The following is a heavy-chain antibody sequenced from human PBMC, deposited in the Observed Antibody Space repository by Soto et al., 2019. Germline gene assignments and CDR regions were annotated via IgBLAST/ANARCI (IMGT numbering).Heavy chain of an antibody. CDR2: ISSSSSTI. CDR3: ATYYGGLTSYYFDY. J-gene: IGHJ4*02. CDR1: GFTFSSYS. V-gene: IGHV3-48*02. Sequence: AGGSLRLSCAASGFTFSSYSMNWVRQAPGKGLEWVSYISSSSSTIYYADSVKGRFTISRDNAKNSLYLQMNSLRDEDTAVYYCATYYGGLTSYYFDYWGQGTLVTVSS. D-gene: IGHD4-17*01.